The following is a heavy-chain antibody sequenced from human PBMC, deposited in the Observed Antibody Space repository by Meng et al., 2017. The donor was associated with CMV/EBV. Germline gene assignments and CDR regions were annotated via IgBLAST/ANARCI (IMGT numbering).Heavy chain of an antibody. Sequence: SETLSLTCAVYGGSFSGYYWSWIRQPPGKGLEWIGEINHSGSTNYNPSLKSRVTISIDTSKNQFSLNLNSVTAADTAVYYCARGVDYGGNSDYWGQGTLVTVSS. V-gene: IGHV4-34*01. CDR2: INHSGST. CDR1: GGSFSGYY. J-gene: IGHJ4*02. D-gene: IGHD4-23*01. CDR3: ARGVDYGGNSDY.